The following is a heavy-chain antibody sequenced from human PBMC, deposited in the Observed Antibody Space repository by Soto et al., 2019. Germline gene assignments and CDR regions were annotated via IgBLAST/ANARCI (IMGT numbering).Heavy chain of an antibody. CDR2: IWYDGSNK. V-gene: IGHV3-30*02. CDR3: AKDGGPYCSSTSCGTPGMDV. Sequence: PGGSLRLSFVASGFTLNNYGVHWVLQAPFKGLQWVRLIWYDGSNKYYADSVKVRFNISRDNSKNTLYLQMNSLRAEDTAVYYCAKDGGPYCSSTSCGTPGMDVWGQGTTVTV. CDR1: GFTLNNYG. J-gene: IGHJ6*01. D-gene: IGHD2-2*01.